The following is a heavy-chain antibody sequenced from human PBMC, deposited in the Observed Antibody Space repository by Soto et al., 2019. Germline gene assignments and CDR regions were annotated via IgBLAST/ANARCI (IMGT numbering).Heavy chain of an antibody. CDR3: ARAGEVFLSFGVGIGAFDI. V-gene: IGHV4-30-4*01. CDR1: GGSISSGDYY. D-gene: IGHD3-10*01. J-gene: IGHJ3*02. CDR2: IYYGGST. Sequence: SETLSLTCTVSGGSISSGDYYWSWIRQPPGKGLEWIGYIYYGGSTYYKPSLKRRVTISVDTPKNQFSLKLSSVTAEDTAVSYCARAGEVFLSFGVGIGAFDIWRQGTMVTVSS.